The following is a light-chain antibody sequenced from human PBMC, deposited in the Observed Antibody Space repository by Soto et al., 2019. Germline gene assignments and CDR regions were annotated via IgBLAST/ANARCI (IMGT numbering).Light chain of an antibody. CDR1: SSDVGGYNY. Sequence: QSALTQPASVSGSPGQSITISCTGTSSDVGGYNYVSWYQQHPGKVPKLLIYEVSTRPSGASNRFSGSKSGNTASLTISGLPDEDAADYYCSSYTSGSTLVVFGGGTKVTVL. J-gene: IGLJ2*01. CDR3: SSYTSGSTLVV. V-gene: IGLV2-14*01. CDR2: EVS.